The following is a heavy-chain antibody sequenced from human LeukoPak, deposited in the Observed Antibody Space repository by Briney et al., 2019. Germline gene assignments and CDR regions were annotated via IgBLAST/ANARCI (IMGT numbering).Heavy chain of an antibody. V-gene: IGHV4-4*07. CDR2: IYTSGTT. J-gene: IGHJ5*02. CDR3: ARDYVDTTMGQRFDP. D-gene: IGHD5-18*01. Sequence: PSENLSLTCTVSGASISSYYWSWIRQPARKGLKWIGRIYTSGTTNYNPSLKSRVTISVDKSKNQFSLKLSSVTAADTAVYYCARDYVDTTMGQRFDPWGHGTLVTVSS. CDR1: GASISSYY.